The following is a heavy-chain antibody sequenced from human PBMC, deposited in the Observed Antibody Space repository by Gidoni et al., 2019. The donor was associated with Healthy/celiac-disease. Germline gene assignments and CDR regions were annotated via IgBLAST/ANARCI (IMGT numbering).Heavy chain of an antibody. CDR3: TREATMVRGDKVGAFDI. J-gene: IGHJ3*02. Sequence: EVQLVESGGGLVQPGRSLRLSCTASGFTFGDSAMSWVRQAPGKGLEWVGFIRSKAYGGTTEYAASVKGRFTISRDDSKSIAYLQMNSLKTEDTAVYYCTREATMVRGDKVGAFDIWGQGTMVTVSS. CDR2: IRSKAYGGTT. CDR1: GFTFGDSA. V-gene: IGHV3-49*04. D-gene: IGHD3-10*01.